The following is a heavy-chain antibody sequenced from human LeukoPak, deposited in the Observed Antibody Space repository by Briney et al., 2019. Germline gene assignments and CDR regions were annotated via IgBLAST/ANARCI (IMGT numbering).Heavy chain of an antibody. J-gene: IGHJ4*02. Sequence: SETLSLTCAVSGGSISSGGYSWSWIRQPPGKGLEWIGYIYHSGSTYYNPSLKSRVTISVDRSKDQFSLKLSSVTAADTAVYYCARGTATPYFDYWGQGTLVTASS. CDR2: IYHSGST. D-gene: IGHD1-1*01. CDR3: ARGTATPYFDY. V-gene: IGHV4-30-2*01. CDR1: GGSISSGGYS.